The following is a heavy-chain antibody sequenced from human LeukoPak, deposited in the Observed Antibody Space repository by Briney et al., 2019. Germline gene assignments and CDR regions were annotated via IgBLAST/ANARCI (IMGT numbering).Heavy chain of an antibody. D-gene: IGHD2-15*01. CDR1: GYTFTGYY. Sequence: ASVKVSCKASGYTFTGYYMHWVRQAPGQGLEWMGWINPNSGGTNYAQKFQGWVTMTRDTSISTAYMELSRLRSDGTAVYYCARAYCSGGSCLAGGRNFDYWGQGTLVTVSS. V-gene: IGHV1-2*04. J-gene: IGHJ4*02. CDR3: ARAYCSGGSCLAGGRNFDY. CDR2: INPNSGGT.